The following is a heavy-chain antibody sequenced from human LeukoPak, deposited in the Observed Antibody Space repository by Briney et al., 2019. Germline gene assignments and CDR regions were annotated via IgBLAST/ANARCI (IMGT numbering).Heavy chain of an antibody. CDR1: GFTFSSYA. CDR3: AKGAVAGTLYFDY. V-gene: IGHV3-23*01. Sequence: PGGSLRLSCAASGFTFSSYAMNWVRQAPGKGLQWVSTISGSGGSTYYADSVKGRFTISRDNYKNTLYLQMNSLRAEDTAVYYCAKGAVAGTLYFDYWGQETLVTVSS. D-gene: IGHD6-19*01. J-gene: IGHJ4*02. CDR2: ISGSGGST.